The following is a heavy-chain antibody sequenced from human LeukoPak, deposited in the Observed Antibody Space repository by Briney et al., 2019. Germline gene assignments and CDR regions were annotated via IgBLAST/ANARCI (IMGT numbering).Heavy chain of an antibody. CDR3: ARVGYCSGGSCYTPLFDY. V-gene: IGHV4-4*02. CDR1: GGSISSSNW. Sequence: SETLSLTCAVSGGSISSSNWWSWVRQPPGKGLEWIGEIYHSGSTNYNPSLKSRVTISVDTSNNQFSLMLTSVTAADTAVYYCARVGYCSGGSCYTPLFDYWGQGTLVTVPS. J-gene: IGHJ4*02. CDR2: IYHSGST. D-gene: IGHD2-15*01.